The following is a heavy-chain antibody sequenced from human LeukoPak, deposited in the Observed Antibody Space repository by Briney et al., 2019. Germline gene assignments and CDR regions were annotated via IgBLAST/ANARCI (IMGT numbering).Heavy chain of an antibody. V-gene: IGHV3-30*02. CDR2: IRYDGSNK. D-gene: IGHD3-3*01. CDR1: GFTFSSYG. J-gene: IGHJ4*02. CDR3: AKDFGVGDQTDY. Sequence: PGGSLRLSCAASGFTFSSYGMHWVRQAPGKGLEWVAFIRYDGSNKYYADSVKGRFTISRDNSKNTLYLQTNSLRAEDTAVYYCAKDFGVGDQTDYWGQGTLVTVSS.